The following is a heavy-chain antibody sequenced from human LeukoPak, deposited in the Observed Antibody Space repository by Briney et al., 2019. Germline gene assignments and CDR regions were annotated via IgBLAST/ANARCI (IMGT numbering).Heavy chain of an antibody. J-gene: IGHJ4*02. CDR3: ARDRRGYSAYDGEGFDY. CDR1: GYIFANYG. Sequence: ASVKVSCKASGYIFANYGFSWVRQAPGQGLEWMGWISADNHNTKYAQKFQDRVTMTDDRSTSTAYMELRSLRSDDTAVYYCARDRRGYSAYDGEGFDYWGQGTLVTVSS. V-gene: IGHV1-18*04. D-gene: IGHD5-12*01. CDR2: ISADNHNT.